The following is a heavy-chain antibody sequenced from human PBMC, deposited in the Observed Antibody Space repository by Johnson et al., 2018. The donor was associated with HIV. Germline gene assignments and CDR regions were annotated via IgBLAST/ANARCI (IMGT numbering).Heavy chain of an antibody. CDR1: GFTFSTYG. V-gene: IGHV3-30*02. Sequence: QVQLVESGGGVVQPGGSLRLSCAASGFTFSTYGIHWVRQAPGKGLEWVSFIRYDGKDKYYADFVKGRFTISRDNSKKTLSLPMNSLRPEDTAVYYCAKSSSATYYGDAFDMWGQGTMVTVSS. CDR3: AKSSSATYYGDAFDM. CDR2: IRYDGKDK. D-gene: IGHD3-10*01. J-gene: IGHJ3*02.